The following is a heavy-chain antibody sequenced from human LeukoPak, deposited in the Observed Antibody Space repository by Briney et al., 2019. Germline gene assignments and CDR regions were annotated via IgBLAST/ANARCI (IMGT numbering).Heavy chain of an antibody. D-gene: IGHD3/OR15-3a*01. CDR3: ARVGPTAYYYYAMDV. V-gene: IGHV3-74*01. CDR1: RFTLSSYW. Sequence: GGSLRLSCAPSRFTLSSYWMYLVRQVPGNGLVWVSRINSDGSSTIYADSVKGRFTISRDNAKNTLYLQMNSLRAEDTAVYYCARVGPTAYYYYAMDVWGQGTTVTVSS. J-gene: IGHJ6*02. CDR2: INSDGSST.